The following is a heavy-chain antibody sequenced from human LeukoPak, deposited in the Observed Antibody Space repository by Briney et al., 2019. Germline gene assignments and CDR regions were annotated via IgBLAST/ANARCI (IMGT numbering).Heavy chain of an antibody. J-gene: IGHJ5*02. V-gene: IGHV1-2*02. D-gene: IGHD2-2*02. CDR1: GYTFTGYY. CDR3: ARDLYCSSTSCYKDWFDP. CDR2: IDPNRGGT. Sequence: ASVKVSFKASGYTFTGYYMHWVRQAPGQGLEWMGWIDPNRGGTNYALKFQGRVTMTRDTSISTAYMELSRLRSDDTAVYYCARDLYCSSTSCYKDWFDPWGQGTLVTVSS.